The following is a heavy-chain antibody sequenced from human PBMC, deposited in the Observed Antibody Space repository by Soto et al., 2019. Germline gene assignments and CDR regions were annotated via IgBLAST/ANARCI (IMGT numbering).Heavy chain of an antibody. V-gene: IGHV4-59*08. CDR3: ASRGYSYGPLDF. J-gene: IGHJ4*02. CDR1: GGSISSYY. Sequence: SETLSLTCTVSGGSISSYYWSWIRQPPGKGLEWIGYLYYSGSTNYNPSLKSRVTILVDTSKNQFSLKLSSVTATDTAVYYCASRGYSYGPLDFWGQGTLVTVSS. CDR2: LYYSGST. D-gene: IGHD5-18*01.